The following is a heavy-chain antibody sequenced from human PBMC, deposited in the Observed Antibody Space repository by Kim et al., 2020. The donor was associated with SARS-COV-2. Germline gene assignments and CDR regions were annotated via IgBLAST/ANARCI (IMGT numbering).Heavy chain of an antibody. D-gene: IGHD2-15*01. CDR3: ARQYGGNPEGAFDI. Sequence: SPAFQGQVTISADKSISTAYLQWSSLKASDTAMYYCARQYGGNPEGAFDIWGQGTMVTVSS. J-gene: IGHJ3*02. V-gene: IGHV5-51*01.